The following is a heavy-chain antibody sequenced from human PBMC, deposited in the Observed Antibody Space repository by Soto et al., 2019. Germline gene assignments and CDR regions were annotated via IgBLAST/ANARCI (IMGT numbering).Heavy chain of an antibody. CDR2: IYWDDDK. CDR1: GFSLTTSGVG. Sequence: QITLKESGPTLLKPTQTLTLTCTFSGFSLTTSGVGVGWIRQPPGKALEWLALIYWDDDKRYSPSLHSRLTITKDPSKTRVVLTMPNMGPVDTATYYGAPTFPRHPPGSSGGSFPPAFDPWAREPWSPSPQ. J-gene: IGHJ5*02. V-gene: IGHV2-5*02. CDR3: APTFPRHPPGSSGGSFPPAFDP. D-gene: IGHD2-15*01.